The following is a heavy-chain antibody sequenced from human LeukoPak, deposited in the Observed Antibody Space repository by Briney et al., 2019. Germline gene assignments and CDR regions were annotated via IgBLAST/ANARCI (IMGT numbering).Heavy chain of an antibody. CDR1: GGSISSSSYY. D-gene: IGHD6-13*01. CDR2: IYYSGST. CDR3: ARSSIAAAGFYYYYYMDV. J-gene: IGHJ6*03. V-gene: IGHV4-39*07. Sequence: PSETLSLTCTVSGGSISSSSYYWGWIRQPPGKGLEWIGSIYYSGSTYYNPSLKSRVTISVDTSKNQFSLKLSSVTAADTAVYYCARSSIAAAGFYYYYYMDVWGKGTTVTISS.